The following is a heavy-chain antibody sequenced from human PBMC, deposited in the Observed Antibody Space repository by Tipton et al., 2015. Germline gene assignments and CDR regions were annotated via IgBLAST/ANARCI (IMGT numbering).Heavy chain of an antibody. CDR3: AREVWYYDSSGYDY. CDR1: GGSISSYY. Sequence: TLSLTCTVSGGSISSYYWSWIRQPAGKGLEWIGRIYTSGSTNYNPSLKSRVTMSVDTSKNQFSLHLSSVTAADTAVYYCAREVWYYDSSGYDYWGQGTLVTVSS. V-gene: IGHV4-4*07. J-gene: IGHJ4*02. D-gene: IGHD3-22*01. CDR2: IYTSGST.